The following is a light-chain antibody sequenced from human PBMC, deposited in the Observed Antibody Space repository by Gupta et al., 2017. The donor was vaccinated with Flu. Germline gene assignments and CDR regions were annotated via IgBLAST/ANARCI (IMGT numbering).Light chain of an antibody. V-gene: IGKV4-1*01. CDR1: QSILYSSNNKNC. J-gene: IGKJ4*01. CDR2: WAS. Sequence: DIVMPQSPDSLAVSLGERATINCKSSQSILYSSNNKNCLAWYQQKPGQPPKLLIYWASTRESGVPDRFSGAGSGTDFTLTISSLQAEDVAVYYCQQYYANPLTFGGGAKVEIK. CDR3: QQYYANPLT.